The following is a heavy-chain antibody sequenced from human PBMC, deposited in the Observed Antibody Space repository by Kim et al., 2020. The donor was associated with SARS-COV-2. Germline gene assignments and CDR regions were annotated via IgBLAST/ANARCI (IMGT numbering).Heavy chain of an antibody. D-gene: IGHD3-22*01. J-gene: IGHJ5*02. CDR2: IYYSGST. V-gene: IGHV4-39*01. CDR3: ARQAREFPDRDNWFDP. Sequence: SETLSLTCTVSGGSISSSSYYWGWIRQPPGKGLEWIGSIYYSGSTYYNPSLKSRVTISVDTSKNQFSLKLSSVTAADTAVYYCARQAREFPDRDNWFDPWGEGTLVTGSS. CDR1: GGSISSSSYY.